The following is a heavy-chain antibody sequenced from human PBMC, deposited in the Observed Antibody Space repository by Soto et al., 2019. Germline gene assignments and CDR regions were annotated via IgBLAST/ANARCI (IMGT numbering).Heavy chain of an antibody. D-gene: IGHD3-9*01. J-gene: IGHJ3*02. V-gene: IGHV4-59*08. CDR3: AGGSTYCDILTGPRAVNAFDI. Sequence: QVQLQESGPGLVKPSETLSLTCTVSGGSISSYYWSWIRQPPGKGLEWIGYIYYSGSTNYNPSLKSRVTISVDTSKNQFSLKLRSVTAADAAVYYCAGGSTYCDILTGPRAVNAFDIWGQGTMVTVSS. CDR2: IYYSGST. CDR1: GGSISSYY.